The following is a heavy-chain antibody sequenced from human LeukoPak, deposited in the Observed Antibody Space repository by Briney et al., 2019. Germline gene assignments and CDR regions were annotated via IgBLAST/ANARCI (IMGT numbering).Heavy chain of an antibody. CDR3: ATRSGYCFDY. Sequence: SQTLSLTCTVSGGSISSGSYYWSWIRQPAGKGLEWIGRIYTSGSTNYNPSLKSRVTISVDTSKNQFSLKLSSVTAADTAVYYCATRSGYCFDYWGQGALVTVSS. CDR2: IYTSGST. CDR1: GGSISSGSYY. J-gene: IGHJ4*02. V-gene: IGHV4-61*02. D-gene: IGHD3-3*01.